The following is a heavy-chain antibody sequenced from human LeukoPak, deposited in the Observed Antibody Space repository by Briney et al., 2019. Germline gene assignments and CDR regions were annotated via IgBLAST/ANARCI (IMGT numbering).Heavy chain of an antibody. CDR1: GGSISSYY. Sequence: SETLSLTCTVSGGSISSYYSSWIRQPAGKGLEWIGRIYTSGSTNYNPSLKSRVTMSVDTSKNQFSLKLSSVTAADTAVYYCARDTSLSGDYYGSGSPLGAFDIWGQGTMVTVSS. CDR2: IYTSGST. V-gene: IGHV4-4*07. D-gene: IGHD3-10*01. CDR3: ARDTSLSGDYYGSGSPLGAFDI. J-gene: IGHJ3*02.